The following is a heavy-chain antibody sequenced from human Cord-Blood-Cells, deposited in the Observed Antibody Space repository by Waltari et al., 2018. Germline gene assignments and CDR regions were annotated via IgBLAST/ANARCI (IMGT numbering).Heavy chain of an antibody. CDR3: ARDRHCSGGSCYSAWFDP. V-gene: IGHV1-18*01. J-gene: IGHJ5*02. Sequence: QVQLVQSGAEVKKPGASVTVSCKASGYTFTSYGISWERQAPGQGLEWMGWISAYNGNTNYAQKLQGRVTMTTDTSTSTAYMELRSLRSDDTAVYYCARDRHCSGGSCYSAWFDPWGQGTLVTVSS. D-gene: IGHD2-15*01. CDR2: ISAYNGNT. CDR1: GYTFTSYG.